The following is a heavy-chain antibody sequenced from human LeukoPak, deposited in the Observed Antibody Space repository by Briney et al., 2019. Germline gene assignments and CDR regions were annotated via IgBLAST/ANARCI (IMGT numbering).Heavy chain of an antibody. CDR3: ARYGNGAWLAHYAFDS. J-gene: IGHJ3*02. Sequence: SETLSLTCTVSGGSISSGGYYWSWIRQPPGKGLEWIGYIYHSGSTYYNPSLKSRVTISVDRSKNQFSLKLSSVTAADTAVYYCARYGNGAWLAHYAFDSWGQGTMVTVSS. CDR2: IYHSGST. CDR1: GGSISSGGYY. D-gene: IGHD6-19*01. V-gene: IGHV4-30-2*01.